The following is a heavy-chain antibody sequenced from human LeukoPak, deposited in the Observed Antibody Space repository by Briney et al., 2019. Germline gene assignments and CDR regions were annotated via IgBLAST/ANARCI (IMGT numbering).Heavy chain of an antibody. J-gene: IGHJ5*02. CDR2: IYYSGST. V-gene: IGHV4-39*07. D-gene: IGHD3-9*01. Sequence: PSETLSLTCTVSGGSISSSSYYWGWIRQPPGKGLEWIGSIYYSGSTYYNPSLKSRVTISVDTSKNQFSLKLSSVTAADTAVYYCARDLSFTIYGWFDPWGQGTLVTVSS. CDR3: ARDLSFTIYGWFDP. CDR1: GGSISSSSYY.